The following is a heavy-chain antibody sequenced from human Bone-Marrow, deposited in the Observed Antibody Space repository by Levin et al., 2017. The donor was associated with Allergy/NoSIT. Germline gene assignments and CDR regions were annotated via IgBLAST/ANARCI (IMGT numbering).Heavy chain of an antibody. D-gene: IGHD2-15*01. CDR3: ARDGEDIVVVVAAPYYMDV. Sequence: GASVKVSCKASGYTFTGYYMHWVRQAPGQGLEWMGWINPNSGGTNYAQKFQGRVTMTRDTSISTAYMELSRLRSDDTAVYYCARDGEDIVVVVAAPYYMDVWGKGTTVTVSS. J-gene: IGHJ6*03. V-gene: IGHV1-2*02. CDR1: GYTFTGYY. CDR2: INPNSGGT.